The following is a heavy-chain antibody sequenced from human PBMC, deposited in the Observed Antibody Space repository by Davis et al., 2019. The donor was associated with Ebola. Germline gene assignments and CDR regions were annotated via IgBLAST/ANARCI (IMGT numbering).Heavy chain of an antibody. CDR2: ISGSGGST. CDR1: GFTFSDYW. Sequence: PGGSLRLSCAASGFTFSDYWMTWVRQAPGKGLEWVSAISGSGGSTYYADSVKGRFTISRDNSKNTLYLQMNSLRVEDTAIYYCAREEGSSRWQNNWFDYWGQGTLVTVSS. D-gene: IGHD2-2*01. V-gene: IGHV3-23*01. J-gene: IGHJ5*01. CDR3: AREEGSSRWQNNWFDY.